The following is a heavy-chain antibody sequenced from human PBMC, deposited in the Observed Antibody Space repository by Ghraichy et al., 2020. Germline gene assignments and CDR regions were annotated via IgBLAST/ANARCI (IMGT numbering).Heavy chain of an antibody. V-gene: IGHV1-2*02. J-gene: IGHJ4*02. Sequence: ASVKVSCKASGYTFTGYYMHWVRQAPGQGLEWMGWINPNSGGTNYAQNFQGRVTMTRDTSISTAYMELSSLRPDDTAIYYCARGGSVWYGLHDYWGQGTLVTVSS. D-gene: IGHD6-13*01. CDR1: GYTFTGYY. CDR2: INPNSGGT. CDR3: ARGGSVWYGLHDY.